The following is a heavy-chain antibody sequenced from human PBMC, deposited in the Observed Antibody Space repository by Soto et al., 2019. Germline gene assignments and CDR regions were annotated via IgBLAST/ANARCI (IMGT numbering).Heavy chain of an antibody. J-gene: IGHJ5*02. D-gene: IGHD3-22*01. CDR1: RFTVSSNY. V-gene: IGHV3-66*01. CDR2: IYSGGST. CDR3: ARMGDSSGYSGWFDP. Sequence: EVQLVESGGGLVQPGGSLRLSCAASRFTVSSNYMSWVRQAPGKGLEWVSVIYSGGSTYYADSVKGRFTISRDNSKNTLYLQMNSLRAEDTAVYYCARMGDSSGYSGWFDPWGQGTLVTVSS.